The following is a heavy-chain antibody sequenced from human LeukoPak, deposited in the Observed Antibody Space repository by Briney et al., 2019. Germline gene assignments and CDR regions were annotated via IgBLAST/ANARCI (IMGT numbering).Heavy chain of an antibody. V-gene: IGHV1-69*01. CDR3: ARAHTVIPYYYYYYYMDV. D-gene: IGHD4-11*01. Sequence: ASVKVSCKASGGTFSSYAISWVRQAPGQGLEWMGGIIPIFGTANYAQKFQGRVTITADESTSTAYMELSSLRSEDTAVYYCARAHTVIPYYYYYYYMDVWGKGTTVTVSS. CDR2: IIPIFGTA. J-gene: IGHJ6*03. CDR1: GGTFSSYA.